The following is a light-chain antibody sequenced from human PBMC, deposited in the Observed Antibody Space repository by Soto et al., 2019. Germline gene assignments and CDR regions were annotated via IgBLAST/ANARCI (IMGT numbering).Light chain of an antibody. Sequence: EIVMTQSPATLSVSPGERATLSCRASQSVISNVAWYQHNPGQSPSLLIFGASIRATGIPARFSGSGSGTEFTLTISSLQSEDFAVYYCQQYHAWYTSGQGTKLEIK. J-gene: IGKJ2*01. CDR2: GAS. CDR1: QSVISN. CDR3: QQYHAWYT. V-gene: IGKV3-15*01.